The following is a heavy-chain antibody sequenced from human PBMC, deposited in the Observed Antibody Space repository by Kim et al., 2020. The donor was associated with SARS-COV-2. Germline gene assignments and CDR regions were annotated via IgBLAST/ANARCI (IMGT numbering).Heavy chain of an antibody. V-gene: IGHV3-73*01. CDR3: ISDYGDYRWFS. CDR2: IRSKANSYAT. D-gene: IGHD4-17*01. J-gene: IGHJ5*02. Sequence: GGSLRLSCAASGFTFSGSTLHWVRQASGKGLEWVGRIRSKANSYATEYAASVKGRFTISRDDSKNTAYLQMNSLKTEDTAVYYCISDYGDYRWFSWGQGTLVTVSS. CDR1: GFTFSGST.